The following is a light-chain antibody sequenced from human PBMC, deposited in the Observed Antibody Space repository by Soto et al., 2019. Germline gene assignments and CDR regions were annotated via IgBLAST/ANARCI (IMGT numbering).Light chain of an antibody. CDR3: QQYGSSPLT. CDR1: QSVSSSY. CDR2: GAS. J-gene: IGKJ1*01. V-gene: IGKV3-20*01. Sequence: EIGLTQSPGTLSLSPGERATLSCRASQSVSSSYLALYQQKPGQAPRLLIYGASSRATGIPDRFSGSGSGTDFTLTISSLEPEDFAVYYCQQYGSSPLTFGQGPNVDI.